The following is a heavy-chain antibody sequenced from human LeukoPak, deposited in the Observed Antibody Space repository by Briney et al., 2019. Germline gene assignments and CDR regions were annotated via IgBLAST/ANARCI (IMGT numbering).Heavy chain of an antibody. Sequence: SETLSLTCTVSGGSISSSSYYWGWIRQPPGKGLEWIGSIYYSGSTYYNPSLKSRVTISVDTSKNQFSLKLSSVTAADTAVYYCARYRSGGSCYSFVGGAFDIWGQGTMVTVSS. CDR2: IYYSGST. D-gene: IGHD2-15*01. J-gene: IGHJ3*02. CDR3: ARYRSGGSCYSFVGGAFDI. CDR1: GGSISSSSYY. V-gene: IGHV4-39*01.